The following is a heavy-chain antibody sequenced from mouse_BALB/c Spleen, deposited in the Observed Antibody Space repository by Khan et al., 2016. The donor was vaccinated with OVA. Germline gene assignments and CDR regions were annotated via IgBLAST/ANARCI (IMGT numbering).Heavy chain of an antibody. CDR2: ISYSGNT. CDR3: ARIYGGDFDY. CDR1: GYSITSDYA. Sequence: EVELVESGPGLVKPSQSLSLTCTVTGYSITSDYAWNWIRQFPGNKLVWVGYISYSGNTKYNPSLKSRISITRDTSKNQFFLQLNSVTTEDTATYYCARIYGGDFDYWGQGTTLTVSS. D-gene: IGHD1-1*01. J-gene: IGHJ2*01. V-gene: IGHV3-2*02.